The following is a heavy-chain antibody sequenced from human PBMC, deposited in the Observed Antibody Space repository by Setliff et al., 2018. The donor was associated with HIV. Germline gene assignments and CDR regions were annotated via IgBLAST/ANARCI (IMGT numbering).Heavy chain of an antibody. V-gene: IGHV4-59*03. CDR2: ISPTGNT. D-gene: IGHD5-12*01. CDR3: AKSSPSIGYISDH. Sequence: TSETLSLTCSVSGAPISSYYWSWIRQPPGKGLEWIGYISPTGNTNYNPSLKSRVTISTDTSKNQFSLNVRSVTAADTAVYFCAKSSPSIGYISDHWGQGTLVTSPQ. J-gene: IGHJ4*02. CDR1: GAPISSYY.